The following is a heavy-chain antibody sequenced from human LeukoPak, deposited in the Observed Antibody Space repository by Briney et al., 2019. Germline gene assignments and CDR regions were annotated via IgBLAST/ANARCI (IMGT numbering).Heavy chain of an antibody. V-gene: IGHV1-2*02. Sequence: ASVKVSCKASGYTFTSYGISWVRQAPGQGLEWMGWINPNSGGTNYAQKFQGRVTMTRDTSISTAYMELSRLRSDDTAVYYCARARYYYDSSGLTSYWGQGTLVTVSS. CDR3: ARARYYYDSSGLTSY. J-gene: IGHJ4*02. CDR2: INPNSGGT. D-gene: IGHD3-22*01. CDR1: GYTFTSYG.